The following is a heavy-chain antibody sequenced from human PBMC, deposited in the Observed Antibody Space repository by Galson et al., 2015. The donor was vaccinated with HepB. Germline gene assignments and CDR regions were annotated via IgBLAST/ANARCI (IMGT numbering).Heavy chain of an antibody. CDR1: GFTFSNYW. D-gene: IGHD3-22*01. Sequence: SLRLSCAASGFTFSNYWIHWVRQAPGEGLVWVARINTDGSRITYADSVKGRFTISRDNAKNTLYLQMNSLRDEDTALYYCARSEYYGSSGFYYGHWGQGTLVTVSS. CDR2: INTDGSRI. J-gene: IGHJ4*02. V-gene: IGHV3-74*01. CDR3: ARSEYYGSSGFYYGH.